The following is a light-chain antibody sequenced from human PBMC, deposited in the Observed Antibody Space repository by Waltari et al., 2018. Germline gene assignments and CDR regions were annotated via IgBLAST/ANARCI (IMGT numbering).Light chain of an antibody. J-gene: IGKJ5*01. CDR1: HSLVHSDGYNY. Sequence: DSLLVQSPPSMPVSPGQPAPILCRSRHSLVHSDGYNYLDWYVKKAGQSPQLLIYVAFNRASGVPERFIGSGSGTDFTLKISRVEAEDVGIYYCMQGLQIPDTFGQGTRLEIK. CDR3: MQGLQIPDT. CDR2: VAF. V-gene: IGKV2-28*01.